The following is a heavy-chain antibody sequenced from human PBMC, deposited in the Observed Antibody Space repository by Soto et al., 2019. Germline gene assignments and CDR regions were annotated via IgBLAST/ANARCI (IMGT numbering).Heavy chain of an antibody. V-gene: IGHV1-18*01. J-gene: IGHJ3*02. D-gene: IGHD3-3*01. CDR3: VRGEYYDFWSGYYVSRTGDAFDI. Sequence: QVQLVQSGAEVKKPGASVKVSCKASGYTFTSYGISWVRQAPGQGLDRMGWISAYNGDTNYAQKPQVRVTMNTDTSTSTDYMELRRLRSDDTAVYYCVRGEYYDFWSGYYVSRTGDAFDIWGQGTMVTVSS. CDR2: ISAYNGDT. CDR1: GYTFTSYG.